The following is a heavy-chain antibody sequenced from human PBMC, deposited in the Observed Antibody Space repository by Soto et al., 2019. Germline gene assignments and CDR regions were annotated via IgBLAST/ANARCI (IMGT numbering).Heavy chain of an antibody. Sequence: PGGSLRLSCAISGFSVSSNYLSWVRQAPGKGLEWVSVHYSGGSTYYADSVQGRFTISRDNSKKTLYLQMNSLRAEDSAVYYCARPYGGKIGDAPDLWGPGTMVTVSS. J-gene: IGHJ3*01. D-gene: IGHD4-17*01. CDR1: GFSVSSNY. CDR3: ARPYGGKIGDAPDL. V-gene: IGHV3-53*01. CDR2: HYSGGST.